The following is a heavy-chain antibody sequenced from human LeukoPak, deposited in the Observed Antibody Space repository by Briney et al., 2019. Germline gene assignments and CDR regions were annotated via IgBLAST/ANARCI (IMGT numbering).Heavy chain of an antibody. CDR1: GFTFSSYW. CDR2: IKQDGSKK. J-gene: IGHJ4*02. V-gene: IGHV3-7*03. Sequence: HSGGSLRLSCAASGFTFSSYWMTWVRQAPGKGLEWVANIKQDGSKKSYVDSVKGRFTISRDNAKNSLYLQMNSLRADDTGVYYCARQPAAADVDYWGQGTLVTVSS. CDR3: ARQPAAADVDY. D-gene: IGHD2-2*01.